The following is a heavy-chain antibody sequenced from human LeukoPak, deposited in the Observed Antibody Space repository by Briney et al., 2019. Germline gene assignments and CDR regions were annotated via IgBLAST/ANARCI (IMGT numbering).Heavy chain of an antibody. D-gene: IGHD2-2*01. CDR3: AGGVVPAAIAPYYYYGMDV. J-gene: IGHJ6*02. V-gene: IGHV3-74*01. CDR1: GFTVSSNY. CDR2: INSDGSST. Sequence: GGSLRLSCAASGFTVSSNYMSWVRQAPGKGLVWVSRINSDGSSTSYADSVKGRFTISRDNAKNTLYLQMNSLRAEDTAVYYCAGGVVPAAIAPYYYYGMDVWGQGTTVTVSS.